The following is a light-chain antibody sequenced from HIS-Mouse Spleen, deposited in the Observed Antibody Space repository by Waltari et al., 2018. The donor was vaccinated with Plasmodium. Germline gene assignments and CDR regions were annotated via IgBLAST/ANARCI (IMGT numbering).Light chain of an antibody. CDR2: QDS. Sequence: SYELTQPPSVSVSPGQTASITCSGAKLGDQYACWYQQKPGQSPVLVIYQDSKRPSGIPERFSGSNSGNTATLTISGTQAMDEADYYCQAWDSSTDYVFGTGTKVTVL. J-gene: IGLJ1*01. CDR1: KLGDQY. V-gene: IGLV3-1*01. CDR3: QAWDSSTDYV.